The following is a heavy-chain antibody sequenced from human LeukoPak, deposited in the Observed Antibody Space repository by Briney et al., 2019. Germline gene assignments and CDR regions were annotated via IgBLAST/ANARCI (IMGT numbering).Heavy chain of an antibody. CDR2: ISGSGGST. CDR1: GFTFSSYG. D-gene: IGHD3-22*01. CDR3: AKDLESDYYDSSGYWPGFDY. V-gene: IGHV3-23*01. Sequence: GGSLRLSCAASGFTFSSYGMSWVRQAPGKGLEWVSAISGSGGSTYYADSVKGRFTISRDNSKNTLYLQMNSLRAEDTAVYYCAKDLESDYYDSSGYWPGFDYWGQGTLVTVSS. J-gene: IGHJ4*02.